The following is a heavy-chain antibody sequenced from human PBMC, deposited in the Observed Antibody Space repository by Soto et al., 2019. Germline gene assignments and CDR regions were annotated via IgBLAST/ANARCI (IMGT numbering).Heavy chain of an antibody. J-gene: IGHJ1*01. Sequence: GGSLRLSCAASGFTVSSNYMNWVRQAPGKGLEWVSVIYSGGGTYYADSAKGRFTISRDNSKNMLFLQMNSLRAEDTAVYYCARDRVESGYPEYFQHWGQGTLVTVSS. CDR3: ARDRVESGYPEYFQH. D-gene: IGHD3-22*01. CDR2: IYSGGGT. CDR1: GFTVSSNY. V-gene: IGHV3-66*01.